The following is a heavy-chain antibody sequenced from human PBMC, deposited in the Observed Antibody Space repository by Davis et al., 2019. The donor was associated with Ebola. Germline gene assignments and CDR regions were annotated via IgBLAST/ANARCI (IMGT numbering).Heavy chain of an antibody. D-gene: IGHD2-2*02. V-gene: IGHV3-11*01. CDR1: GFTFSDYY. CDR2: ISSSGSTI. Sequence: GGSLRLSCAASGFTFSDYYMSWIRQAPGKGLEWVSYISSSGSTIYYADSVKGRFTISRDNAKNSLYLQMNSLRAEDTAVYYCARDWKDQPLLYPQSFDYWGQGTLVTVSS. J-gene: IGHJ4*02. CDR3: ARDWKDQPLLYPQSFDY.